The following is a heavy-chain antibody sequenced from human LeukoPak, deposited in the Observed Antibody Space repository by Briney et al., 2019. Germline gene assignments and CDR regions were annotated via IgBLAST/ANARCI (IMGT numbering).Heavy chain of an antibody. V-gene: IGHV1-2*02. CDR1: GYTFTGQY. CDR3: ASRSASGSWFLHY. J-gene: IGHJ4*02. CDR2: INPHSGDT. Sequence: ASVNVSCMASGYTFTGQYRHWVRQAPGQGLEWMGWINPHSGDTHYAQKFQGRVTMTTDTSISTVHMELSSLTSDDTAVYYCASRSASGSWFLHYWGQGTLVTVSS. D-gene: IGHD3-10*01.